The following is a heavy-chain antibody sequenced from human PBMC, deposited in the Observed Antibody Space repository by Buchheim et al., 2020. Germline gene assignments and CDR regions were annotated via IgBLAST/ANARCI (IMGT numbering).Heavy chain of an antibody. CDR3: VGGGATVYGMDV. Sequence: QVQLRESGPGLVKPSGTLSLTCAVSGGSISSGYWWSWVRQSPGKGLPWIGEIFHSGTTNYYPSLKRRVNISLDMSNNHFSLNLNSVTAADTAVYYCVGGGATVYGMDVWGQGTT. CDR1: GGSISSGYW. CDR2: IFHSGTT. D-gene: IGHD1-26*01. V-gene: IGHV4-4*02. J-gene: IGHJ6*02.